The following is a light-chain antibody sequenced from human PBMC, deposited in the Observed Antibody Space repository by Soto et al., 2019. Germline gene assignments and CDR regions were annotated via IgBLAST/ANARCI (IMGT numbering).Light chain of an antibody. Sequence: EIVLTQSPGTVSLSPGERATLSCRASQSVSSNLAWYQQKPGQAPRLLIYGASTRATAIPARFSGSGSGTEFTLTISSLQSEDFAVYYCQQYNNGWTFGQGTKVDIK. CDR2: GAS. V-gene: IGKV3-15*01. J-gene: IGKJ1*01. CDR3: QQYNNGWT. CDR1: QSVSSN.